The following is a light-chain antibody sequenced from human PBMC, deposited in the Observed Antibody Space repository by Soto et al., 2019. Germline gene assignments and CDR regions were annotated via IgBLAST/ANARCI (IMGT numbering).Light chain of an antibody. CDR3: QQYNSYSRT. Sequence: DIQITQSPSTLSASVGDRVTITCRASQSISSWLAWYQQKPGQAPKLLIYDASTLESGVPARFSGSGSGTEFTLTISSLEPDDFATYYCQQYNSYSRTFGQGTKVDIK. J-gene: IGKJ1*01. CDR2: DAS. V-gene: IGKV1-5*01. CDR1: QSISSW.